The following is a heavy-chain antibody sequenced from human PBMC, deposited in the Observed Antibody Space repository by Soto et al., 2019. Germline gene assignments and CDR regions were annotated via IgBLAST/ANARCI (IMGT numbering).Heavy chain of an antibody. V-gene: IGHV1-69*01. J-gene: IGHJ5*02. CDR1: GGTFSSYA. CDR3: ARPYCSSTSCKNWFDP. CDR2: IIPIFGTA. D-gene: IGHD2-2*01. Sequence: QVQLVQSGAEVKKPGSSVKVSCKASGGTFSSYAISCVRQAPGQGLEWMGGIIPIFGTANYAQKFQGRVTITADESTSKAYMELSSLRSEDTAVYYCARPYCSSTSCKNWFDPWGQGTLVTVSS.